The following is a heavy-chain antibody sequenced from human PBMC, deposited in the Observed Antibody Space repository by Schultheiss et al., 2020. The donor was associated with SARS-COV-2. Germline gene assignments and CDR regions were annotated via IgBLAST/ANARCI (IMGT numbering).Heavy chain of an antibody. CDR2: IYYSGST. V-gene: IGHV4-59*01. J-gene: IGHJ4*02. Sequence: SETLSLTCAVYGGSFSGYYWSWIRQPPGKGLEWIGYIYYSGSTYYNPSLKSRVTFSVDTSKNQFSLKLNSVTAADTAVYYCARGWGGYNYAYCYWGQGTLVTVSS. CDR3: ARGWGGYNYAYCY. CDR1: GGSFSGYY. D-gene: IGHD5-18*01.